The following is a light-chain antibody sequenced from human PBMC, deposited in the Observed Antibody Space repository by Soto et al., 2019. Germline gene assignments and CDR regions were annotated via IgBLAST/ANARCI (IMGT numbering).Light chain of an antibody. J-gene: IGKJ1*01. Sequence: DIQMTQSPSTLSASVGDRVTITCRASQSISSYLAWYQQKPGKAPSLLIYGASTLQSGVPSRFSGSGSGTEFTLTISSLQPDDFATYYCQQYNGYSTFGQGTKVDI. CDR2: GAS. CDR1: QSISSY. V-gene: IGKV1-5*01. CDR3: QQYNGYST.